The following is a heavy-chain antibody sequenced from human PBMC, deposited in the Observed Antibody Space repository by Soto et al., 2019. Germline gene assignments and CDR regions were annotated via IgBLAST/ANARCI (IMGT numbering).Heavy chain of an antibody. CDR2: ISSSTNII. Sequence: QVQLVESGGGLAKPGGSLRLSCAASGFTFSNYYMSWIRQAPGKGLEWVSYISSSTNIIHYADSVKGRFTISRDNAKNSLYLQMNSLRVEDTAVYYCARVPPRDGYNFDYWGQGTLVTVSS. D-gene: IGHD5-12*01. J-gene: IGHJ4*02. CDR1: GFTFSNYY. V-gene: IGHV3-11*01. CDR3: ARVPPRDGYNFDY.